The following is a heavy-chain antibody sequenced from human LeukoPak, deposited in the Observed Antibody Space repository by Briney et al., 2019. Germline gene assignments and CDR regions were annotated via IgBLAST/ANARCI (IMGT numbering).Heavy chain of an antibody. Sequence: SETLSLTCAVYGGSFSGYYWSWIRQPPGRGLEWIGEIYHSGSTNYNPSLKSRVTISVDTSKNQFSLKLSSVTAADTAVYYCARGGEHDFGDFAYWGRGTLVTVSS. J-gene: IGHJ4*02. CDR2: IYHSGST. D-gene: IGHD4-17*01. CDR3: ARGGEHDFGDFAY. V-gene: IGHV4-34*01. CDR1: GGSFSGYY.